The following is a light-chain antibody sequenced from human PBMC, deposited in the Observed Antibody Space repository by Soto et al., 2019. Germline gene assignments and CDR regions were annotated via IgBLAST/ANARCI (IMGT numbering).Light chain of an antibody. V-gene: IGKV1-39*01. J-gene: IGKJ1*01. CDR1: QSTSSY. CDR3: QQSYSTLWT. CDR2: AAS. Sequence: DIHITQSPSSLSASVGDRVTITCRASQSTSSYLNWYQQKPGKAPKLLIYAASSLQSGVPSRFSGSGSGTDFTLTISSLQPEDFATYYCQQSYSTLWTFGQGTKVDIK.